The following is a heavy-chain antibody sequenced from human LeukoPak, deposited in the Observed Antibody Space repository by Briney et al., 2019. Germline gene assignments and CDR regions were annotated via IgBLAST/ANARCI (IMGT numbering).Heavy chain of an antibody. J-gene: IGHJ4*02. D-gene: IGHD3-10*01. CDR2: ISYDGSNK. V-gene: IGHV3-30*18. Sequence: GRSLRLSCAASGFTFSSYGMHWVRQAPGKGLEWVAVISYDGSNKYYADSVKGRFTISRDNSKNTLYLQMNSLRAEDTAVCYCAKDYYGSGSYYPDYWGQGTLVTVSS. CDR1: GFTFSSYG. CDR3: AKDYYGSGSYYPDY.